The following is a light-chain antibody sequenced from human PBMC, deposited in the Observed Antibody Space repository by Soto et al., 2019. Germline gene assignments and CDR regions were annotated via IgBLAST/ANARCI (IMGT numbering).Light chain of an antibody. CDR2: QDG. J-gene: IGLJ2*01. Sequence: SYELTQPPSVSVSPGQTASITCSGDKLGDKYACWYQQKPGQSPVVVIYQDGKRPSGIPERFSGSNSGNTATLTIRGTQPLDEADYYCQAWDSSTAVFGGGTKLTVL. CDR1: KLGDKY. CDR3: QAWDSSTAV. V-gene: IGLV3-1*01.